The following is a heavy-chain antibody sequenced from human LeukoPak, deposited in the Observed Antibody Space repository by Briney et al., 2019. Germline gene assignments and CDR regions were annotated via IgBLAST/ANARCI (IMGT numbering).Heavy chain of an antibody. CDR1: GYTFTSYG. CDR3: ASRLDSSGYHFDY. CDR2: ISAYNGNT. Sequence: ASVKVSCKASGYTFTSYGISWVRQAPGQGLEWMGWISAYNGNTNYAQKLQGRVTMTTDTSTGTAYMELRSLRTDDTAVYYCASRLDSSGYHFDYWGQGTLVSVSS. J-gene: IGHJ4*02. V-gene: IGHV1-18*01. D-gene: IGHD3-22*01.